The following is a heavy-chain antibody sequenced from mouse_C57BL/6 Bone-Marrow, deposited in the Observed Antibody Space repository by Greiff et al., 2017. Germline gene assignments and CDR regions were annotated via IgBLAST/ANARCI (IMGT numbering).Heavy chain of an antibody. CDR1: GFTFSSYG. Sequence: EVKLVESGGDLVTPGGSLKLSCAASGFTFSSYGMSWVRQTPDKRLEWVATISSGGSYTYYPDSVKGRFTIARDNAKNTLYLQMGSLKSEDTAMYYCARREFITTVVANWYFDVWGTGTTVTVSS. J-gene: IGHJ1*03. V-gene: IGHV5-6*02. CDR2: ISSGGSYT. CDR3: ARREFITTVVANWYFDV. D-gene: IGHD1-1*01.